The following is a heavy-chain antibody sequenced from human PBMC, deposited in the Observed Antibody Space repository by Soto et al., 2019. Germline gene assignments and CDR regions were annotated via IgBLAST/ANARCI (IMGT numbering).Heavy chain of an antibody. CDR2: IIPIFGTA. Sequence: QVQLVQSGAEVKKPGSSVKVSCKASGGTFSSYAISWVRQAPGQGLEWMGGIIPIFGTANYAQKFQGRITITADQPTSTAYRELSSMRAEDTAVNYCTQGGELPQYNWFDPWGQGSRVAVST. CDR1: GGTFSSYA. D-gene: IGHD1-26*01. J-gene: IGHJ5*02. CDR3: TQGGELPQYNWFDP. V-gene: IGHV1-69*01.